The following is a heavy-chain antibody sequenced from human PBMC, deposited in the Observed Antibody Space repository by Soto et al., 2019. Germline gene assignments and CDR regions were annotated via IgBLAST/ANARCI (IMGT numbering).Heavy chain of an antibody. D-gene: IGHD2-8*02. CDR1: GGAFRAYS. V-gene: IGHV4-34*01. Sequence: SETRCLTSAVYGGAFRAYSWTWFRQPPGTGLEWIGEINHSGSTNYNPSLKSRVTISVDTSKNQFSLKLTSVTAADTAVHYCARDKITGLFDYWGQGTLVTVSS. CDR3: ARDKITGLFDY. J-gene: IGHJ4*02. CDR2: INHSGST.